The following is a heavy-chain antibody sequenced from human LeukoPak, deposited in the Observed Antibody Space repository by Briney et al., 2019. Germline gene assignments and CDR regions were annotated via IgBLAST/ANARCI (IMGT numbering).Heavy chain of an antibody. D-gene: IGHD2/OR15-2a*01. CDR2: ITGTGGDT. J-gene: IGHJ4*02. CDR1: GITFSSYA. CDR3: AKGGANRVYYFDS. V-gene: IGHV3-23*01. Sequence: GGSLRLSCAASGITFSSYAMNWVRQAPGKGLEWVSTITGTGGDTNYADSVKGRVTISRDNSKNTLYLQMYSLRAEDTATYYCAKGGANRVYYFDSWGQGTLVTVSS.